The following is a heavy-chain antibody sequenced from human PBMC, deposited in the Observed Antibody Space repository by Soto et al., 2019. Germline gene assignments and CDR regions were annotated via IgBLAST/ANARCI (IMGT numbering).Heavy chain of an antibody. J-gene: IGHJ4*02. V-gene: IGHV2-5*02. Sequence: QITLKESGPTLVRPTQTLTLTCAFSGFSLSTSGVGVGWIRQPPGKALEWLAVIYWDDSKHYSPSLRSRLTITTDTSKIQVVLTMTNMDPMDTGTYYCAHKGPEDWPLDYWGQGTLVTVPS. CDR3: AHKGPEDWPLDY. CDR2: IYWDDSK. CDR1: GFSLSTSGVG. D-gene: IGHD3-9*01.